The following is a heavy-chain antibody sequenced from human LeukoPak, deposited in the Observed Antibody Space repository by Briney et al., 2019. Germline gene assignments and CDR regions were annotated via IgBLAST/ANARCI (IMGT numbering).Heavy chain of an antibody. V-gene: IGHV3-30*02. D-gene: IGHD3-10*01. CDR1: GFLFSDYG. CDR2: VRNDGSDK. CDR3: AKHYYGSGSQKYNFDY. J-gene: IGHJ4*02. Sequence: GGSLRLSCAASGFLFSDYGMHWVRQAPGKGLEWVSLVRNDGSDKYYADSVKGRFTVSRDNSKNTLYLQMNSLRPEDTAVYYCAKHYYGSGSQKYNFDYWGQGTLVTVSS.